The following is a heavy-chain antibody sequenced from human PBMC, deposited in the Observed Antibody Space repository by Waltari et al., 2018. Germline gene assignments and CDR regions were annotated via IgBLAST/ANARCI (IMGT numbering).Heavy chain of an antibody. CDR3: ARGALGRVYYEYYFDS. D-gene: IGHD3-3*01. CDR1: GYIFTGYS. J-gene: IGHJ4*02. Sequence: QVQLVPSGAEAKNPGASVKVSCKTSGYIFTGYSITWVRQAPGQGLECMGWISGYNGNTKNEQNFQDRVTMTIDTSTTTAYMELRSLRSDDTAVYYCARGALGRVYYEYYFDSWGQGTLVTVSS. V-gene: IGHV1-18*01. CDR2: ISGYNGNT.